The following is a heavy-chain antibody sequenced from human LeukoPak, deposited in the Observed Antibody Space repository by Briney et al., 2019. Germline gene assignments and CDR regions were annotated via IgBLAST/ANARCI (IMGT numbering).Heavy chain of an antibody. J-gene: IGHJ6*03. D-gene: IGHD3-10*01. CDR3: ARVEEGYGSGRRGNFYYYYMDV. CDR2: VHYSGST. CDR1: GYSISSSYY. V-gene: IGHV4-61*01. Sequence: PSETLSLTCTVSGYSISSSYYWSWIRQPPGKGLEWIGYVHYSGSTNYNPSLKSRVTISVDTSKNQFSLKLSSVTTADTAVYYCARVEEGYGSGRRGNFYYYYMDVWGKGTTVTISS.